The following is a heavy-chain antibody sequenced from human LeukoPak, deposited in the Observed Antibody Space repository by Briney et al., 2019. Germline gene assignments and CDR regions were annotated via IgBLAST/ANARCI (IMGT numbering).Heavy chain of an antibody. CDR2: IKSKTDGGTT. V-gene: IGHV3-15*01. CDR1: GFTFSNAW. J-gene: IGHJ6*03. Sequence: GGSLRLSCAASGFTFSNAWMSWVRQAPGKGLEWVGRIKSKTDGGTTDYAAPVKGRFTISRDDSKNTLYLQMNSLKTEDTAVYYCTTGSRYSSFSYYYYYCMDVWGKGTTVTVSS. D-gene: IGHD6-13*01. CDR3: TTGSRYSSFSYYYYYCMDV.